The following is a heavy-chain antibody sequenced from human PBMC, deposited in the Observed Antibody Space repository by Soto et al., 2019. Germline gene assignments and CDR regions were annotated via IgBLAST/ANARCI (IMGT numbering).Heavy chain of an antibody. CDR1: GFNFANYA. V-gene: IGHV3-23*01. CDR3: ARDAEGDHGMAFDA. CDR2: IKSRGATT. J-gene: IGHJ4*02. Sequence: GGSLRLSCAASGFNFANYAMAWVRQAPGKGPEWVSVIKSRGATTWYLGSVGGRFTISRDDSENTVYLQMNSLRAEDTATYYCARDAEGDHGMAFDAWGQGTLVTVSS. D-gene: IGHD2-21*02.